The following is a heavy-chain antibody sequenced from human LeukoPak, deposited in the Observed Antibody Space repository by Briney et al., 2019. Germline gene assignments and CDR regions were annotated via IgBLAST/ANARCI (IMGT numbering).Heavy chain of an antibody. V-gene: IGHV3-48*01. D-gene: IGHD2-2*01. CDR3: ATSSNAPGNY. CDR2: ISSSTNRT. Sequence: GGSLRLSCVTSGLTFRGYDMFWVRQAPGKGLEWISYISSSTNRTHYADSVKGRFTISRDNAKNSLYLQMNSLRVDDTAVYYCATSSNAPGNYWGQGTLVTVSS. J-gene: IGHJ4*02. CDR1: GLTFRGYD.